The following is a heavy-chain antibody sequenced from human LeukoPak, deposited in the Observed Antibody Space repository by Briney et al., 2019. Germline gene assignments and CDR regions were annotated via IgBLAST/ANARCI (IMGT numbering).Heavy chain of an antibody. D-gene: IGHD3-22*01. CDR2: IIPIFGTA. Sequence: SVKVSCKASGGTFSSYAISWVRQAPGQGLEWMGGIIPIFGTANYAQKFRGRVTITADESTSTAYMELSSLRSEDTAVYYCARTYYYDSMYLDYWGQGTLVTVSS. J-gene: IGHJ4*02. V-gene: IGHV1-69*01. CDR3: ARTYYYDSMYLDY. CDR1: GGTFSSYA.